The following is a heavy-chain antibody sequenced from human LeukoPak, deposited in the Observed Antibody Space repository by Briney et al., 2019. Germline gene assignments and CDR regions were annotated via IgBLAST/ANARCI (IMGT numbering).Heavy chain of an antibody. Sequence: ASVKVSCKASGYTFTSYGISWVRQAPGQGLEWMGWISAYNGNTNYAQKLQGRVTMTTDTSTSTAYMELSRLRSDDTAVYYCARECGGDCSYYFDYWGQGTLVTVSS. CDR1: GYTFTSYG. J-gene: IGHJ4*02. CDR2: ISAYNGNT. CDR3: ARECGGDCSYYFDY. V-gene: IGHV1-18*01. D-gene: IGHD2-21*01.